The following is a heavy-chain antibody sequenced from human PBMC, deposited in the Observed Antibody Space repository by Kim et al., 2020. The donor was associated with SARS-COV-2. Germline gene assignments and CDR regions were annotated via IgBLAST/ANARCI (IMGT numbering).Heavy chain of an antibody. Sequence: TKYSLSLKSRVTMSVDASKKQFSLKVNSVTAADTAVYYCAREEAAQLDYWGQGILVTVSS. D-gene: IGHD6-25*01. CDR2: T. J-gene: IGHJ4*02. CDR3: AREEAAQLDY. V-gene: IGHV4-4*07.